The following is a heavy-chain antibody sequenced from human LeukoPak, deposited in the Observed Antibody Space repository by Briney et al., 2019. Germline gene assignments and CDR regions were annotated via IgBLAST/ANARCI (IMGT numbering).Heavy chain of an antibody. CDR3: ATGRLRYFDQPSDY. Sequence: GGSLRLSCAASGFTFSSYEMNWVRQAPGKGLEWVSYISSSGSTIYYADSVKGRFTISRDNAKNSLYLQMNSLRAEDTAVYYCATGRLRYFDQPSDYWGQGTLVTVSS. D-gene: IGHD3-9*01. J-gene: IGHJ4*02. CDR2: ISSSGSTI. V-gene: IGHV3-48*03. CDR1: GFTFSSYE.